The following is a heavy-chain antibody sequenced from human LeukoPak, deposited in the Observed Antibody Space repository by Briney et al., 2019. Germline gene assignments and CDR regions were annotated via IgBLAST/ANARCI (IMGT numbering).Heavy chain of an antibody. CDR3: ARRGGSSSRRSPIDY. V-gene: IGHV3-7*01. D-gene: IGHD6-6*01. CDR1: GFTFSDYW. CDR2: INQDGSQR. J-gene: IGHJ4*02. Sequence: GGSMRLSSTASGFTFSDYWMTWVRQAPGEGPEWVANINQDGSQRYYVDYVRGRFTISRENAMNSLFLQMNGLIAEDTAVYYCARRGGSSSRRSPIDYWGQGTLVTVSS.